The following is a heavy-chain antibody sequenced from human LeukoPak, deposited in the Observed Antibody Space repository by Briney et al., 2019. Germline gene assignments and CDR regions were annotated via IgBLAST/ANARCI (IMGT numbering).Heavy chain of an antibody. V-gene: IGHV4-4*07. CDR2: IYTRGST. CDR1: GGSISSYY. D-gene: IGHD3-22*01. J-gene: IGHJ4*02. CDR3: ARDTYYYDSSGYYRLDY. Sequence: SETLSLTCTVSGGSISSYYWSWIRQPAGKGLEWIGRIYTRGSTNYNPSLKSRVTMSVDTSKNQFSLKLSSVTAADTAVYYCARDTYYYDSSGYYRLDYWGQGTLVTVSS.